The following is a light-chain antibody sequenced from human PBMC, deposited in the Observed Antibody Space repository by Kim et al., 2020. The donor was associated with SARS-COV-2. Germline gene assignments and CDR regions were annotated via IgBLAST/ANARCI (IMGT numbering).Light chain of an antibody. CDR1: SSNIGSDT. Sequence: QRVPISCSGSSSNIGSDTVNWYQQLPGTAPKLLIYSNNPRPSGVPDRFSGSKSGTSASLASSGLQSEDEADYYCAAWDDSLNGVVFGGGTQLTVL. CDR3: AAWDDSLNGVV. CDR2: SNN. J-gene: IGLJ2*01. V-gene: IGLV1-44*01.